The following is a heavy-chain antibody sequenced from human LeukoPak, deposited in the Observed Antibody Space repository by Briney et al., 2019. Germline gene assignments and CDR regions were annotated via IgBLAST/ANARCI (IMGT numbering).Heavy chain of an antibody. CDR3: ARERIGYCSSTSCYTARGFDY. CDR1: GVSFSGYY. Sequence: PSETLSLTCAVYGVSFSGYYWSWIRQPPGKGLEWIGEINHSGSTNYNPSLKSRVTISVDTSKNQFSLKLSSVTAADTAVYYCARERIGYCSSTSCYTARGFDYWGQGTLVTVSS. V-gene: IGHV4-34*01. CDR2: INHSGST. D-gene: IGHD2-2*02. J-gene: IGHJ4*02.